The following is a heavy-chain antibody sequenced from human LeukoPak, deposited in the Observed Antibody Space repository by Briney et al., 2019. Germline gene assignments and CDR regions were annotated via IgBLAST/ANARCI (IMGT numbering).Heavy chain of an antibody. CDR3: ARVHCSGGSCYSLDYYYYYGMDV. Sequence: SETLSLTCTVSGGSISSYYWSWIRQPPGKGLEWIGYIYYSGSTNYNPSLESRVTISVDTSKNQFSLKLSSVTAADTAVYYCARVHCSGGSCYSLDYYYYYGMDVWGKGTTVTVSS. J-gene: IGHJ6*04. CDR1: GGSISSYY. CDR2: IYYSGST. D-gene: IGHD2-15*01. V-gene: IGHV4-59*01.